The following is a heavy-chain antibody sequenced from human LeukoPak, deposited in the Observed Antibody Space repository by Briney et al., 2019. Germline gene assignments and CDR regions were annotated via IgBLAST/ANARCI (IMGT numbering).Heavy chain of an antibody. CDR2: ISYDGSNK. CDR1: GFTFSSYG. J-gene: IGHJ4*02. V-gene: IGHV3-30*03. Sequence: GGSLRLSCAASGFTFSSYGMHWVRQAPGKGLEWVAVISYDGSNKYYADSVKGRFTISGDNSKNTLYLQMNSLRAEDTAVYYCARPKPGYCSSTSCYTGGLWFDYWGQGTLVTVSS. D-gene: IGHD2-2*02. CDR3: ARPKPGYCSSTSCYTGGLWFDY.